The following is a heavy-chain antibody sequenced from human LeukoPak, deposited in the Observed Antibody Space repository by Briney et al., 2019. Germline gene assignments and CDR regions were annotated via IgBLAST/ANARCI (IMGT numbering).Heavy chain of an antibody. J-gene: IGHJ4*02. CDR1: GGSISSGGYY. D-gene: IGHD2-15*01. CDR3: ARGSGIEAFDY. CDR2: IYYSGST. Sequence: SETPSLTCTVSGGSISSGGYYWSWIRQHPGKGLEWIGYIYYSGSTYYNPSLKSRVTISVDTSKNQFSLKLSSVTAADTAVYYCARGSGIEAFDYWGQGTLVTVSS. V-gene: IGHV4-31*03.